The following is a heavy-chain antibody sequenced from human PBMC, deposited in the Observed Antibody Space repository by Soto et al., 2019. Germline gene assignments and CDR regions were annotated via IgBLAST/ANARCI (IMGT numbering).Heavy chain of an antibody. J-gene: IGHJ4*02. CDR3: ARDMGLRFLEWSYFDY. CDR2: ISSNGGST. Sequence: GGSLRLSCAASGFTFSSYAMHWVRQAPGKGLEYVSAISSNGGSTYYANSVKGRFTISRDNSKNTLYLQMGSLRAEDMAVYYCARDMGLRFLEWSYFDYWGQGTLVTVSS. CDR1: GFTFSSYA. V-gene: IGHV3-64*01. D-gene: IGHD3-3*01.